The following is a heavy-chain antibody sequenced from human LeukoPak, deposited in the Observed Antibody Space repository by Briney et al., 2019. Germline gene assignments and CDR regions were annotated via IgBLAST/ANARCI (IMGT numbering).Heavy chain of an antibody. Sequence: GSLLLSFAGSGFTLSSSWMHWVRQAPGKGPVWVAHVSPDGNLANYADSVKGRFIISRDNAKNTLFLQMNSLRAEDTAVYYCARDLSFSPDHWGQGTLVTVSS. CDR1: GFTLSSSW. V-gene: IGHV3-74*01. CDR3: ARDLSFSPDH. CDR2: VSPDGNLA. J-gene: IGHJ4*02.